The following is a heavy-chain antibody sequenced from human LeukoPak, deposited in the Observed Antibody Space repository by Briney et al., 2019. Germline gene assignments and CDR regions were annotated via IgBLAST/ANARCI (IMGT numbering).Heavy chain of an antibody. J-gene: IGHJ4*02. CDR3: AGGRARCSSTSCYVGY. V-gene: IGHV4-59*01. D-gene: IGHD2-2*01. CDR2: IYYSGST. Sequence: SETLSLTCTVSGGSISSYYWSWIRQPPGEGLEWIGYIYYSGSTNYNPSLKSRVTISVDTSKNQFSLKLSSVTAADTAVYYRAGGRARCSSTSCYVGYWGQGTLVTVSS. CDR1: GGSISSYY.